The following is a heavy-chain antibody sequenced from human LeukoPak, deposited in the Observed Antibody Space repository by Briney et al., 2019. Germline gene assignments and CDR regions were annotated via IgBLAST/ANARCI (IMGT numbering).Heavy chain of an antibody. CDR1: GYSFTGYY. CDR3: ARVRSYRHQLNALSYWFDP. D-gene: IGHD5-24*01. V-gene: IGHV1-2*04. CDR2: INPNSGGT. J-gene: IGHJ5*02. Sequence: GASVKVSCKASGYSFTGYYMHWVRQAPGQGLEWMGWINPNSGGTNYAQKFQGWVTMTRDTSISTAYMELNSLRSEDTAVYYCARVRSYRHQLNALSYWFDPWGQGTLVTVSS.